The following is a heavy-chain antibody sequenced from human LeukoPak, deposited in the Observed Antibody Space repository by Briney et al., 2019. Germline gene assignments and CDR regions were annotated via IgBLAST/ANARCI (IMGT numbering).Heavy chain of an antibody. D-gene: IGHD3-3*01. J-gene: IGHJ3*01. V-gene: IGHV1-8*03. CDR2: MNPNSGNI. CDR1: GYTFTNYD. Sequence: ASVKVSCKASGYTFTNYDINWVRQATEQGLEWLGWMNPNSGNIGYAPKFQGRVTLTRDTSISTAYMELSSLRSEDTAVYYCTREGDFWDFHLWGQGTMVTVSS. CDR3: TREGDFWDFHL.